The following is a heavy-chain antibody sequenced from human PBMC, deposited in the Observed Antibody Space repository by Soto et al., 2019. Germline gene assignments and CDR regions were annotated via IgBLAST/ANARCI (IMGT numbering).Heavy chain of an antibody. V-gene: IGHV5-51*01. CDR1: GYSFTSYW. J-gene: IGHJ3*02. D-gene: IGHD3-3*01. CDR2: IYPGDSDT. Sequence: PGESLKISCKGSGYSFTSYWIGWVRQMPGKGLEWMGIIYPGDSDTRYSPSFQGQVTISADKSISTAYLQWSSLKASDTAMYYCARRLNDFWSGYYARTSAFDIWGQGTMVTVSS. CDR3: ARRLNDFWSGYYARTSAFDI.